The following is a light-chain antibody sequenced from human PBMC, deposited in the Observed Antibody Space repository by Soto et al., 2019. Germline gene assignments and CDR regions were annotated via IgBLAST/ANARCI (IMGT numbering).Light chain of an antibody. CDR1: QSISSY. V-gene: IGKV1-39*01. CDR2: AAS. CDR3: QQSYSTPRP. J-gene: IGKJ1*01. Sequence: DIQMTQSPSSLSASVGDRVTITFRASQSISSYLNWYQQKPGKAPKLLIYAASSLQSGVPSRFSGSGSGTDFTLTISSLQPEDFATYYCQQSYSTPRPFGQGTKVDIK.